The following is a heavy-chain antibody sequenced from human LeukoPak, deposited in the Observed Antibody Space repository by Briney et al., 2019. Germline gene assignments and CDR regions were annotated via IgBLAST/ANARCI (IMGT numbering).Heavy chain of an antibody. CDR2: INPNSGGT. Sequence: ASVKVSCKASGYTFTGYYMHWVRQAPGQGLGWMGWINPNSGGTNYAQKFQGRVTMTRDTSISTAYMELSRLRSDDTAVYYCASPRTYYYDSSGYDFDYWGQGTLVTVSS. V-gene: IGHV1-2*02. D-gene: IGHD3-22*01. CDR3: ASPRTYYYDSSGYDFDY. J-gene: IGHJ4*02. CDR1: GYTFTGYY.